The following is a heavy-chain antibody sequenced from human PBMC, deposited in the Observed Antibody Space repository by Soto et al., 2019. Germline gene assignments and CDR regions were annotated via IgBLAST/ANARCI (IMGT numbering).Heavy chain of an antibody. CDR1: GGTFSSYA. CDR2: IIPIFGTA. J-gene: IGHJ4*02. Sequence: QVQLVQSGAEVKKPGSSVKVSCKASGGTFSSYAISWVRQAPGQGLEWMGGIIPIFGTANYAQKFQDRVTSTSDESTSTAYMELSSLRSEDTVVYYCAMGLYSYGDRALNDYWGQGTLVTVSS. CDR3: AMGLYSYGDRALNDY. V-gene: IGHV1-69*01. D-gene: IGHD5-18*01.